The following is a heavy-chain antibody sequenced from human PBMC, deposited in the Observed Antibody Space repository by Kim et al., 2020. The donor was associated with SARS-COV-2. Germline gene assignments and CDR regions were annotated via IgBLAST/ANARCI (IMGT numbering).Heavy chain of an antibody. CDR2: IYYSGST. J-gene: IGHJ6*02. CDR1: GGSISSYY. D-gene: IGHD1-26*01. Sequence: SETLSLTCTVSGGSISSYYWSWIRQPPGKGLEWIGYIYYSGSTNYNPSLKSRVTISVDTSKNQFSLKLSSVTAADTAVYYWARDSGSYRSLYYYYGMDVWGQGTTVTVSS. CDR3: ARDSGSYRSLYYYYGMDV. V-gene: IGHV4-59*01.